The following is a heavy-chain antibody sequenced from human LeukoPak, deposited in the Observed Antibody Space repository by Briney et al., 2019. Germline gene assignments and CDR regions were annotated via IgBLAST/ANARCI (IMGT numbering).Heavy chain of an antibody. V-gene: IGHV3-33*08. CDR3: ATVRGCGGDCYYIDY. J-gene: IGHJ4*02. CDR1: GFTFSSYW. D-gene: IGHD2-21*02. CDR2: IWYDGSNK. Sequence: GGSLRLSCAASGFTFSSYWMHWVRQAPGKGLEWVAIIWYDGSNKYYADSVKGRITISRDNSKNTLYLQMNSLRAEDTAVYYCATVRGCGGDCYYIDYWGQGTLVTVSS.